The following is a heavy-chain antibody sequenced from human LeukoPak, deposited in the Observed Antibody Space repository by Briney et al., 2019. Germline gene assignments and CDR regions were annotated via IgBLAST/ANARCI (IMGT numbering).Heavy chain of an antibody. CDR2: FDPEDGET. D-gene: IGHD3-9*01. CDR1: GYTLTELS. J-gene: IGHJ6*03. V-gene: IGHV1-24*01. CDR3: ATAVHYDILTGYYSSYYYYMDV. Sequence: ASVKVPCKVSGYTLTELSMHWVRQAPGKGLEWMGGFDPEDGETIYAQKFQGRVTMTEDTSTDTAYMELSSLRSEDTAVYYCATAVHYDILTGYYSSYYYYMDVWGKGTTVTISS.